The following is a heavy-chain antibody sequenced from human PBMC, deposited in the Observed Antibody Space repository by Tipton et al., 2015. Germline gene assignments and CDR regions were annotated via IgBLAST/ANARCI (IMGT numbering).Heavy chain of an antibody. CDR2: VYSGGRT. V-gene: IGHV3-53*01. CDR1: GFTVSDYY. J-gene: IGHJ6*02. CDR3: AKGPGYYSYYGVDV. Sequence: SLRLSCAASGFTVSDYYMSWIRQAPGKGLEWVSVVYSGGRTYYADSVKGRFTISRDNSKNTLYLQMNSLRAEDTAVYYCAKGPGYYSYYGVDVWGQGTTVTVSS.